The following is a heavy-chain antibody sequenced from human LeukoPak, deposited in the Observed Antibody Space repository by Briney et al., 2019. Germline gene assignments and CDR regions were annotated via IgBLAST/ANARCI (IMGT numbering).Heavy chain of an antibody. V-gene: IGHV3-15*01. CDR1: GFTFSNAW. J-gene: IGHJ4*02. CDR3: TTDRCSSTSCRPTDY. D-gene: IGHD2-2*01. Sequence: GGSLRLSCAASGFTFSNAWMSWVRQAPGKGLEWGSRIKSKTDGETTDYDATVKGRFTISRDDSKNTLYLQMNSLKTEDTAVYYCTTDRCSSTSCRPTDYWGQGTLVTVSS. CDR2: IKSKTDGETT.